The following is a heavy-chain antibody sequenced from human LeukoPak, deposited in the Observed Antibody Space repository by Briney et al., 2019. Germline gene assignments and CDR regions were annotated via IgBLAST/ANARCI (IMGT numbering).Heavy chain of an antibody. J-gene: IGHJ4*02. D-gene: IGHD5-18*01. CDR3: VRGNSYGLY. CDR1: GVTFSIYW. V-gene: IGHV3-7*03. CDR2: IKEEGGEK. Sequence: HPGGALRLSCAASGVTFSIYWMSWGRQAPGKGVEWVAYIKEEGGEKYYMDSVKGRFTISRDNAKNSLYLQMNSLRADDTAVYYCVRGNSYGLYGGQGPRVTVSS.